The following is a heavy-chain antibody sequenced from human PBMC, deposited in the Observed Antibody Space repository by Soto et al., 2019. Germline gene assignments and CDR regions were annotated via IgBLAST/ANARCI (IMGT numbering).Heavy chain of an antibody. CDR2: IRQDGSEK. CDR3: ATTQSFDY. CDR1: GFTFSNYW. J-gene: IGHJ4*02. V-gene: IGHV3-7*01. Sequence: EVQVVESGGGLVQPGGSLKLSCVASGFTFSNYWMSWVRQAPGKGLEWVANIRQDGSEKNFMDSVKGRFTISRDNAKNSVDLQMNSLRAEDTAVYYCATTQSFDYWGQGTLVTVSS.